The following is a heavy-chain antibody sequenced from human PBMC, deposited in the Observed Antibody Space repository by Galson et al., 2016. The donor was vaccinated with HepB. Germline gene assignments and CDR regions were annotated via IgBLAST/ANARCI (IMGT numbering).Heavy chain of an antibody. V-gene: IGHV3-30*18. CDR2: MSSDGTNE. D-gene: IGHD3-3*01. J-gene: IGHJ5*02. CDR3: AKEGGLKSFGVDITIGFDP. CDR1: GFTFSRYV. Sequence: SLRLSCAGSGFTFSRYVMHWVRQAPGKGLEWVAAMSSDGTNEYYADSVKGRFTISRDNPKNTLYLQMSSLRPEDTAVYHCAKEGGLKSFGVDITIGFDPWGQGTLVTVSS.